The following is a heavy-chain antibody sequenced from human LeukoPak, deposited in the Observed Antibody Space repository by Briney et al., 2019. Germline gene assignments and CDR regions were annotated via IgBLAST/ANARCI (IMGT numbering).Heavy chain of an antibody. CDR2: ISYSGST. V-gene: IGHV4-59*08. J-gene: IGHJ4*02. CDR1: GGSISSYY. D-gene: IGHD2-15*01. Sequence: SETLSLTCSVSGGSISSYYWSWIEQPPGKGLEWIGYISYSGSTKYNPSLKSRVTISVDTSKNQFSLKVSSVTAADTAVYYCARLWSPMVEIDYWGQGTLVTVSS. CDR3: ARLWSPMVEIDY.